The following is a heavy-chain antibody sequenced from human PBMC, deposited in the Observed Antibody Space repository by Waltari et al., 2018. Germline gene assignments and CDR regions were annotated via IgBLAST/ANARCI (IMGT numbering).Heavy chain of an antibody. V-gene: IGHV1-46*01. D-gene: IGHD4-17*01. CDR3: ARDRDSSLRWFDP. CDR2: INPSVGTT. J-gene: IGHJ5*02. CDR1: GYTFTSYY. Sequence: QVQLVQSGAVVKKPGASVKVSCKASGYTFTSYYMHWVRQAPGQGLEWMGIINPSVGTTSYAQKCQGRVTMTRYTSTSTVYMELSSLRSEDTAVYYCARDRDSSLRWFDPWGQGTLVTVSS.